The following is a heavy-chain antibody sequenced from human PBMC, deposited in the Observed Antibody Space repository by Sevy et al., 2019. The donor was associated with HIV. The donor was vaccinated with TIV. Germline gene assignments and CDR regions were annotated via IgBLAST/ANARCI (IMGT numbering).Heavy chain of an antibody. Sequence: GGSLRLSCAASGFTFSNYGMHWVRQAPGKGLEWVAVIWNDGSNKYYADSVKGRFTISRDNSKNTLYLQMNSLRAEDTAVYYCARDYGSGTTLTLDYWGQGTLVTVSS. J-gene: IGHJ4*02. D-gene: IGHD3-10*01. CDR1: GFTFSNYG. CDR2: IWNDGSNK. V-gene: IGHV3-33*01. CDR3: ARDYGSGTTLTLDY.